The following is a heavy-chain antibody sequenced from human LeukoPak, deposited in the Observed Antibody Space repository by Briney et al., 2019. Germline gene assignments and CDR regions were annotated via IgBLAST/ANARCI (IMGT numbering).Heavy chain of an antibody. CDR2: IYYSGST. V-gene: IGHV4-31*03. CDR3: ARDGDYGMDV. CDR1: GGPISSGGYY. J-gene: IGHJ6*02. Sequence: SETLSLTCTVSGGPISSGGYYWSWIRQHPGKGLEWIGYIYYSGSTYYNPSLKSRVTISVDTSKNQFSLKLSSVTAADTAVYYCARDGDYGMDVWGQGTTATVSS. D-gene: IGHD2-15*01.